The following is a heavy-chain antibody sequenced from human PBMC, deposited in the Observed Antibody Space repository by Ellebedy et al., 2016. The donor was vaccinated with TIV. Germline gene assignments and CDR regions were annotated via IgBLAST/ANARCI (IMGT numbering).Heavy chain of an antibody. CDR1: GYTFTSYA. CDR2: INAGNGNT. Sequence: ASVKVSCKASGYTFTSYAMHWVRQAPGQRLEWMGWINAGNGNTKYSQKLQGRVTMTTDTSTSTAYMELRSLRSDDTAVYYCARAGLTGTTARNFDYWGQGTLVTVSS. J-gene: IGHJ4*02. V-gene: IGHV1-3*01. CDR3: ARAGLTGTTARNFDY. D-gene: IGHD1-20*01.